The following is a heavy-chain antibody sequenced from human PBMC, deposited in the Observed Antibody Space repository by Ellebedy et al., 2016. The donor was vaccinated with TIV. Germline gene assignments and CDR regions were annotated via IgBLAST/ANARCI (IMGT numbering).Heavy chain of an antibody. CDR2: ISAYNGNT. J-gene: IGHJ3*02. D-gene: IGHD6-19*01. CDR3: ARDQAVASTENHAFDI. Sequence: AASVKVSCKASGYTFSNYFVHWVRQAPGQGLEWMGWISAYNGNTNYAQKLQGRVTMTRDTSTSTVYMELSSLRSEDTAVYYCARDQAVASTENHAFDIWGQGTMVTVSS. CDR1: GYTFSNYF. V-gene: IGHV1-18*04.